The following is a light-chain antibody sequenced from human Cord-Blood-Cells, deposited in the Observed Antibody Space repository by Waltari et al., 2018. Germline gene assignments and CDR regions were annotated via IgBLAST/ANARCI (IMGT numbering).Light chain of an antibody. CDR3: QQSYSTPFT. Sequence: DIQLTHPQSSLSASVGDRVTITCRASQSISSYLHWYPHKPGKAPKLLIYAASSWQSGVPSRVSGSGSGTDFTLTISSLQPEDFATYYCQQSYSTPFTFGPGTKVDIK. J-gene: IGKJ3*01. CDR1: QSISSY. V-gene: IGKV1-39*01. CDR2: AAS.